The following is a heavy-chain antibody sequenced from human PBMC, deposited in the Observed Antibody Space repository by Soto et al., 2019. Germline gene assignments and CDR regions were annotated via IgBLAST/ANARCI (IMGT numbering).Heavy chain of an antibody. Sequence: SEPLLHTLSVCGRPFSVYYWTWIRQPPGTGLEWIGEINHSGSTNYNPSLKSRVTISVDTSKNQFSLKLTSVTAADTAVYYCARDKITGLFDYWGQG. CDR1: GRPFSVYY. J-gene: IGHJ4*02. V-gene: IGHV4-34*01. D-gene: IGHD2-8*02. CDR3: ARDKITGLFDY. CDR2: INHSGST.